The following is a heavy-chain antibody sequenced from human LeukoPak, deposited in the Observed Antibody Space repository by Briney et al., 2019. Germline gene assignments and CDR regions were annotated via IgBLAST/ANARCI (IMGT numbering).Heavy chain of an antibody. CDR2: ISSSGSTI. Sequence: PWGSLRLSCAASGFTFSSYEMNWVRQAPGKGLEWVSYISSSGSTIYYADSVKGRFTISRDNAKNSLYLQMNSLRAEDTAVYYCARARWCSSTSCYFAAFDIWGQGTMVTVSS. J-gene: IGHJ3*02. CDR3: ARARWCSSTSCYFAAFDI. CDR1: GFTFSSYE. V-gene: IGHV3-48*03. D-gene: IGHD2-2*01.